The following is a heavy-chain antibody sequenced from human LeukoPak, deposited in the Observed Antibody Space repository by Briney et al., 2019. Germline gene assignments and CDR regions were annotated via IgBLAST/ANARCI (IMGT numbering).Heavy chain of an antibody. J-gene: IGHJ4*02. CDR3: ARVIWSGYYQIDY. CDR1: GFTIRSYA. Sequence: GGSLRLSCAASGFTIRSYAMNWVRQAPGKGLEWVSYIRSGGSITRYADYVKGRFTISRDNAKNLLYLQMNSLRAEDTAVYYCARVIWSGYYQIDYWGQGTLVTVSS. D-gene: IGHD3-3*01. CDR2: IRSGGSIT. V-gene: IGHV3-48*01.